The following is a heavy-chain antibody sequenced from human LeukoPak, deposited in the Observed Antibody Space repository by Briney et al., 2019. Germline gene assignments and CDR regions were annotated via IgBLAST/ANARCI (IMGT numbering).Heavy chain of an antibody. J-gene: IGHJ6*03. D-gene: IGHD2-21*01. V-gene: IGHV3-20*04. CDR2: INWKGDST. CDR3: ARGRGYFYYYYMDV. Sequence: GGSLRLSCAASGFTFDDYVMSWVRQAPGKGLEWVAGINWKGDSTGYVDSVKGRFTISRDNAKNSPYLQMNSLRAEDTALYYCARGRGYFYYYYMDVWGKGTTVTVSS. CDR1: GFTFDDYV.